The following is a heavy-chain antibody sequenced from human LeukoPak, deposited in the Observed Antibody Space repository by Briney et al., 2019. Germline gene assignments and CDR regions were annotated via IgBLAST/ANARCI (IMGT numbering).Heavy chain of an antibody. CDR3: ARAGYYDSSGYYYAIFDY. D-gene: IGHD3-22*01. J-gene: IGHJ4*02. CDR2: INPSGGST. Sequence: ASVKVSCKASGYTFTSYYMHWVRQAPGQGLEWMGIINPSGGSTSYAQKFQGRVTMTRDTSTGTVYMELSSLRSEDTAVYYCARAGYYDSSGYYYAIFDYWGQGTLVTVSS. V-gene: IGHV1-46*01. CDR1: GYTFTSYY.